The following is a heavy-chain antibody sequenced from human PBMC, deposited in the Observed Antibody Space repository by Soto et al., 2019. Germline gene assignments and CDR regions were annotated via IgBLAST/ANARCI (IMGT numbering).Heavy chain of an antibody. CDR2: IIPIFGTA. J-gene: IGHJ6*02. V-gene: IGHV1-69*01. CDR1: RVAFSKFI. CDR3: AKVRYSSPMGYYYGMDV. Sequence: QAQLEQSGGEVKKPGSSVKVSCKASRVAFSKFIVTWVRQAPGLGLEWVGGIIPIFGTANYAQKFQGRVTITAHESTSTSYMEVNNQRSEDTAVYYCAKVRYSSPMGYYYGMDVWGQGTTVTVSS. D-gene: IGHD6-19*01.